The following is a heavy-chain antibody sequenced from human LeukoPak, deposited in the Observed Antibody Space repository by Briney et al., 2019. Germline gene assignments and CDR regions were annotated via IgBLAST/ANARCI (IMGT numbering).Heavy chain of an antibody. CDR1: GLTFRSYG. J-gene: IGHJ5*02. V-gene: IGHV3-23*01. Sequence: GGSLRLSCAASGLTFRSYGMSWVRQAPGKELEWVSGISGSGDTTYYADSVKGRFTISRDNSKNTLYLQMNNLRDDDTAVYHCAESTSPGKLLRFDPWGQGTLVTVSS. CDR3: AESTSPGKLLRFDP. D-gene: IGHD3-16*01. CDR2: ISGSGDTT.